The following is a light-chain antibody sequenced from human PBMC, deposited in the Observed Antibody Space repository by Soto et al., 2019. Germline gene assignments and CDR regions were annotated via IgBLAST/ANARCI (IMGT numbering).Light chain of an antibody. J-gene: IGLJ1*01. V-gene: IGLV2-14*01. CDR2: EVS. CDR1: SSDVGGYNY. CDR3: SSYTSSSDNYV. Sequence: QSALTQPASVSGSPGQSITISCTGTSSDVGGYNYVSWYQQHPGKAPKLMIYEVSNRPSGVSNRFSGSKSGNTASLTISGLQAEDEADYDCSSYTSSSDNYVFGTGTKLTVL.